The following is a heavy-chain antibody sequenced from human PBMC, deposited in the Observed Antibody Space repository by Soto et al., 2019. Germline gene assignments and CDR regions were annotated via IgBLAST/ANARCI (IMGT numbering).Heavy chain of an antibody. J-gene: IGHJ3*02. CDR2: IYYSGST. CDR3: ARDRPVAQNDAFDI. D-gene: IGHD5-12*01. Sequence: QVQLQESGPGLVKPSETLSLTCTVSGGSVSSGSYYWSWIRQPPGKGLEWIGYIYYSGSTNYNPPLQSRVTISVETSKNQFSLKLSSVTAADTAVYYCARDRPVAQNDAFDIWGQGTMVTVSS. CDR1: GGSVSSGSYY. V-gene: IGHV4-61*01.